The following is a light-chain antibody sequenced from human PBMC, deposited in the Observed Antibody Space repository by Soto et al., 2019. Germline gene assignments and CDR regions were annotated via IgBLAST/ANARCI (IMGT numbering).Light chain of an antibody. CDR3: QQLNSLT. V-gene: IGKV1-9*01. J-gene: IGKJ4*01. CDR2: AAS. Sequence: IQLTQSPSSLSVSVGDRVTITCRASQGISSYLAWYQQKPGKAPKLLIYAASTLQSGVPSRFSGSGSGTDFTLTISSLQPEDFATYYCQQLNSLTFGGGTKVEIK. CDR1: QGISSY.